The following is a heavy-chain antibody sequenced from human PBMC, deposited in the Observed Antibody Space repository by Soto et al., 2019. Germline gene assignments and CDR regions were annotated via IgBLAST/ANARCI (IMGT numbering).Heavy chain of an antibody. D-gene: IGHD2-2*02. J-gene: IGHJ6*02. Sequence: SVKFSCKASGGTFSSYAISWVRQAPGQGLEWMGGIIPIFGTANYAQKFQGRVTITADESTSTAYMELSSLRSEDTAVYYCARDRCSSTSCYTTYYYYYGMDVWGQGTTVTVSS. CDR3: ARDRCSSTSCYTTYYYYYGMDV. CDR2: IIPIFGTA. V-gene: IGHV1-69*13. CDR1: GGTFSSYA.